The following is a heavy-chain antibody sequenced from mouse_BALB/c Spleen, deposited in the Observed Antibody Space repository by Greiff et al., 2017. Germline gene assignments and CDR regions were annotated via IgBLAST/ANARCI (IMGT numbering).Heavy chain of an antibody. Sequence: EVKLVESGGGLVKPGGSLKLSCAASGFAFSSYDMYWVRQTPEKRLEWVATISDGGSYTYYPDSVKGRFTISRDNAKNNLYLQMSSLKSEDTAMYYCARDDGYYGYWGQGTTLTVSS. CDR2: ISDGGSYT. J-gene: IGHJ2*01. D-gene: IGHD2-3*01. CDR3: ARDDGYYGY. CDR1: GFAFSSYD. V-gene: IGHV5-4*02.